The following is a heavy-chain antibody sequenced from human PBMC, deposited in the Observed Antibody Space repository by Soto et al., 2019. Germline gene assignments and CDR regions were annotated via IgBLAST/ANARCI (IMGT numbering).Heavy chain of an antibody. CDR2: IYYGGST. D-gene: IGHD3-3*01. J-gene: IGHJ4*02. V-gene: IGHV4-39*01. Sequence: SLTCTVSGGSINSSSYYWAWIRQPPGKGLEWIGSIYYGGSTYYNPSLKSRVTISVDTSKNQFSLKVSSVTAADTAVYYCATPGVEVDFWSGYYEYWGQGTVVTVSS. CDR1: GGSINSSSYY. CDR3: ATPGVEVDFWSGYYEY.